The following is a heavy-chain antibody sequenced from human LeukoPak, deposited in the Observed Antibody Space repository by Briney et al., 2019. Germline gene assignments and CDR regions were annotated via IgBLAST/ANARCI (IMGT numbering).Heavy chain of an antibody. CDR2: ISSNGGST. V-gene: IGHV3-64*01. J-gene: IGHJ3*02. Sequence: GGSLRLSCAASGFTFSSYAMHWVRQPQGKELEYVSAISSNGGSTYYANSVKGRFTISRDNSKNTLYLQMGSLRAEDMAVYYCAHSSSIHDAFDIWGQGTMVTVSS. D-gene: IGHD6-13*01. CDR3: AHSSSIHDAFDI. CDR1: GFTFSSYA.